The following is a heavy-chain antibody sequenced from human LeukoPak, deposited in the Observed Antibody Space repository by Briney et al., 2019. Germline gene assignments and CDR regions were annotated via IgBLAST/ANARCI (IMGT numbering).Heavy chain of an antibody. CDR1: GYTFTSYY. CDR2: INPSGGST. D-gene: IGHD1-26*01. V-gene: IGHV1-46*01. J-gene: IGHJ4*02. Sequence: ASLKVSCMASGYTFTSYYMHWVRQAPAQKLEWMGIINPSGGSTSYAQKFQGRVTMTRDMSTSTVYMELSSLRSEDTAVYYCAKHSGSYPGYFDYWGQGTLVTVSS. CDR3: AKHSGSYPGYFDY.